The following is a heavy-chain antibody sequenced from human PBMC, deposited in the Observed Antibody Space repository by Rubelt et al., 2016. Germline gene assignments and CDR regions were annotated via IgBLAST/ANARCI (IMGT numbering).Heavy chain of an antibody. CDR2: INHSGST. Sequence: QVQLQQWGAGLLKPSETLSLTCAVYGGSFSGYYWSWIRQPPGKGLEWIGEINHSGSTNYNPSLKSRVTISVDTSKNQCSLKLSSVTAADTAVYYCASYVDTAMGFQHWGQGTLVTVSS. D-gene: IGHD5-18*01. J-gene: IGHJ1*01. CDR1: GGSFSGYY. CDR3: ASYVDTAMGFQH. V-gene: IGHV4-34*01.